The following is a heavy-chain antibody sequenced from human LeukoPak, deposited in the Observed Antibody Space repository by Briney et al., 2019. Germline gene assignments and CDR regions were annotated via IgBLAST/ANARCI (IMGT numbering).Heavy chain of an antibody. D-gene: IGHD5-24*01. CDR3: ARDNSLEDMAWWFDP. CDR2: INPSGNMA. V-gene: IGHV1-46*01. J-gene: IGHJ5*02. CDR1: GYTFTRHY. Sequence: GASVKVSCKSSGYTFTRHYMHWVQQAPGQGLEWMGLINPSGNMAWSAQKFQGRVTLTRDMSTTTDYMELSSLRSEDTAVYYCARDNSLEDMAWWFDPWGQGTLVIVSS.